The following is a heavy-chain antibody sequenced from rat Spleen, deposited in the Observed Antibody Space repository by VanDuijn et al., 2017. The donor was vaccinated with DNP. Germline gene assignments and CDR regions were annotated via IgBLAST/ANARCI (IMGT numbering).Heavy chain of an antibody. CDR2: INPDGDTT. V-gene: IGHV5-58*01. Sequence: EVQLVETGGALVQPGGSLKLSCVASGFTFSNSWMYWIRQAPGRGLEWLGSINPDGDTTYYPDSVKGRFTISRDNAKNTQYLQMDSLRSEDTATYYWARSGRSFDYWGQGVMVTVSS. D-gene: IGHD3-7*01. J-gene: IGHJ2*01. CDR1: GFTFSNSW. CDR3: ARSGRSFDY.